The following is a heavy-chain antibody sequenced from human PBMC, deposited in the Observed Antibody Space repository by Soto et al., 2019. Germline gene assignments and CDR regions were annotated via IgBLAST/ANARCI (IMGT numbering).Heavy chain of an antibody. D-gene: IGHD3-22*01. Sequence: PGESLKISCKGSGYSFISYWIGWVRQMPGKGLEWMGIIYPGDSDTRYSPSFQGQVTISADKSISTAYLQWSSLKASDTAMYYCARRGTADYYDSSGSYYFDYWGQGNLVTFSS. CDR1: GYSFISYW. CDR2: IYPGDSDT. CDR3: ARRGTADYYDSSGSYYFDY. V-gene: IGHV5-51*01. J-gene: IGHJ4*02.